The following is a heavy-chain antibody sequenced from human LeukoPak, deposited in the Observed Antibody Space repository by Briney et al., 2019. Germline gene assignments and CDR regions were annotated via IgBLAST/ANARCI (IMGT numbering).Heavy chain of an antibody. Sequence: GGSLRLFCAVSGFTFSSYAMSWVRQPRGGGLEWVSAIRGRGGSTYYADSLKGRLTISRDNSKNTLYLQMNSLRAEDTAVYYCASGRSGYDMASGFDYWGQGTLVTVSS. V-gene: IGHV3-23*01. D-gene: IGHD5-12*01. CDR2: IRGRGGST. CDR3: ASGRSGYDMASGFDY. J-gene: IGHJ4*02. CDR1: GFTFSSYA.